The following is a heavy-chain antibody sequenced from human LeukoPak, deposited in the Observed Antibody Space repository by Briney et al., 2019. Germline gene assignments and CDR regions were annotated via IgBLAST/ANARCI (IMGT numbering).Heavy chain of an antibody. CDR3: AKDSGAGYGYGSDIPPARAFDI. V-gene: IGHV3-23*01. CDR1: GFTFSSYA. D-gene: IGHD5-18*01. J-gene: IGHJ3*02. Sequence: TGGSLRLSCAASGFTFSSYAMNWVRQAPGKGLEWVSDISNSGGTTYYADSVKGRFTISRDNSKNTLYLQMNSLRAEDTAVYYCAKDSGAGYGYGSDIPPARAFDIWGQGTMVTVSS. CDR2: ISNSGGTT.